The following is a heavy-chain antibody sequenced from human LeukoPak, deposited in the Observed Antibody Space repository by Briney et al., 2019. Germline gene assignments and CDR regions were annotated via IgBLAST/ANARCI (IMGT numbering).Heavy chain of an antibody. V-gene: IGHV3-30*18. J-gene: IGHJ3*02. CDR2: ISYDGSNK. Sequence: GGSLRLSCAASGFTFSSYGMHWVRQAPGKGLEWVAVISYDGSNKYYADSVKGQFTISRDNSKNTLYLRMNSLRAEDTAVYYCAKSCEWAKWELSGAFDIWGQGTMVTVSS. CDR1: GFTFSSYG. D-gene: IGHD1-26*01. CDR3: AKSCEWAKWELSGAFDI.